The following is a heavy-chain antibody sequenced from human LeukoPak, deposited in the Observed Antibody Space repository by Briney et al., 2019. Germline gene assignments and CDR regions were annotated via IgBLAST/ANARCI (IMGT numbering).Heavy chain of an antibody. J-gene: IGHJ4*02. CDR2: IHYSGTT. D-gene: IGHD5-18*01. Sequence: PSQTLSLTCTVSGASISSAEYYWRWIRQHPGKGLEWIGYIHYSGTTYYNPSLKSRVAISVDTSKNQFSLKLSSVTAADTAVYYCARRIYLWSGGFDYWGQGTLVTVSS. CDR3: ARRIYLWSGGFDY. CDR1: GASISSAEYY. V-gene: IGHV4-31*03.